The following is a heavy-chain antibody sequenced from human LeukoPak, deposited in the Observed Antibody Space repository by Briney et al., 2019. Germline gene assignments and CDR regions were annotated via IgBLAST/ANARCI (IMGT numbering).Heavy chain of an antibody. D-gene: IGHD3-22*01. CDR2: INESGGGT. V-gene: IGHV3-23*01. CDR1: GFTFSSYA. J-gene: IGHJ5*02. CDR3: ARAIRTDSTGSRGWFGP. Sequence: GGSLRLSCAASGFTFSSYAMTWVRQAPGKGLEWVSSINESGGGTYYADSVKGRFTISRDNSKSTLYLQMNSLRAEDTALYYCARAIRTDSTGSRGWFGPWGQGTLVTVSS.